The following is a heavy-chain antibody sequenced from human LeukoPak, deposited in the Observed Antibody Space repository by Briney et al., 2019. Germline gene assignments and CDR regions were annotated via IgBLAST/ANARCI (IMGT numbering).Heavy chain of an antibody. V-gene: IGHV1-2*06. CDR3: ARGTYGMDV. Sequence: ASVKVSCKASGYIFTGYYMHWVRQAPGQGLEWMRRINPNSGGTNYAQKFQGSVTMTRDTSISTAYMELSRLRSDDTAVYYCARGTYGMDVWGQGTTVTVSS. CDR1: GYIFTGYY. J-gene: IGHJ6*02. CDR2: INPNSGGT.